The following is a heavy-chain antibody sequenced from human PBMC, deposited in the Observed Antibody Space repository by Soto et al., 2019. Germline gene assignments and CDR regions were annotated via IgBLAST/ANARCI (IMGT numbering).Heavy chain of an antibody. V-gene: IGHV3-7*01. CDR3: ATTDYSNYRNYYYYYMDV. Sequence: EVQLVESGGGLVQPGGSLRLSCTASGFTFSSYWMSWVRQAPGKGLEWVANIQQDGSEKYYVDSVKGRFTISRDNAKNSLYLQMNSLRAEDTALYSCATTDYSNYRNYYYYYMDVWGKGTTVTVSS. D-gene: IGHD4-4*01. J-gene: IGHJ6*03. CDR1: GFTFSSYW. CDR2: IQQDGSEK.